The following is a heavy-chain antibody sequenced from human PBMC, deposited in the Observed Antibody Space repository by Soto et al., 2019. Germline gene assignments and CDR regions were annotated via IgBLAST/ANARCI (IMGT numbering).Heavy chain of an antibody. Sequence: QVQLVQSGAEVKKPGSSVKVSCKASGGTFSSYAISWVRQAPGQGLEWMGGIIPIFGTANYAQKFQGRVTITADESTSTAYMELSSLRSEDTAVYYFARANGYSYGPSPFYYYYYGMDVWGQGTTLTVSS. CDR2: IIPIFGTA. J-gene: IGHJ6*02. D-gene: IGHD5-18*01. V-gene: IGHV1-69*12. CDR3: ARANGYSYGPSPFYYYYYGMDV. CDR1: GGTFSSYA.